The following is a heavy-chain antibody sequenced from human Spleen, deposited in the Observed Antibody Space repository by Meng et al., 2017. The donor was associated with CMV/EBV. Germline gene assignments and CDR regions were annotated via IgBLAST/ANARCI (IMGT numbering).Heavy chain of an antibody. V-gene: IGHV3-74*01. CDR2: INTDGSYT. D-gene: IGHD3-10*01. CDR3: VRDNRGFGDSRMDV. J-gene: IGHJ6*02. CDR1: EFTFSGYW. Sequence: GGSLRLSCVASEFTFSGYWMHWVRQAPGKGLVWVSHINTDGSYTTYADSVKGRFTISRDNAKSTLYLQMNSLRAEDTAVYYCVRDNRGFGDSRMDVWGQGSTVTVSS.